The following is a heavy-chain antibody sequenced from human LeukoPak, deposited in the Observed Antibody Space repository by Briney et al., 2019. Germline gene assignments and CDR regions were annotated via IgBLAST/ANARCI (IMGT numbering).Heavy chain of an antibody. CDR2: INPNSGRT. D-gene: IGHD6-13*01. J-gene: IGHJ5*02. V-gene: IGHV1-2*02. Sequence: ASVKVSCKASGYTFAGYYMNWVRQAPGQGLEWMGWINPNSGRTNYAHNFQGRVTLTRDPSISTAYMELTGLTSNDTGVYYCARTREYSSTWFFPPFDPWGQGTLVTVSS. CDR1: GYTFAGYY. CDR3: ARTREYSSTWFFPPFDP.